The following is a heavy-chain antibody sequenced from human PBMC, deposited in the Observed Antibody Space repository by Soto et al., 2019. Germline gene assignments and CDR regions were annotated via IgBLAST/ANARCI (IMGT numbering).Heavy chain of an antibody. V-gene: IGHV5-51*01. D-gene: IGHD3-22*01. CDR3: ARRDSSGFPDY. Sequence: PGESLKISCKGSGYSFNNNWIGWVRQMPGKGLEWMGIIHPGDSDSRYSPSFQGQVTMSVDKSINTAYPQWSSLKASDTAMYYCARRDSSGFPDYWGQGTLVTVSS. CDR1: GYSFNNNW. J-gene: IGHJ4*02. CDR2: IHPGDSDS.